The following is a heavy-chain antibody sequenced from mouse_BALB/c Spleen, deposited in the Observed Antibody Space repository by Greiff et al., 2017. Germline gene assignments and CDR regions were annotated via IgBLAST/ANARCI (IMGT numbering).Heavy chain of an antibody. V-gene: IGHV1S81*02. D-gene: IGHD3-1*01. J-gene: IGHJ3*01. CDR1: GYTFTSYW. CDR2: INPSNGRT. CDR3: ARSGATEGFAY. Sequence: QVQLQQPGAELVKPGASVKLSCKASGYTFTSYWMHWVKQRPGQGLEWIGEINPSNGRTNYNEKFKSKATLTVDKSSSTAYMQLSSLTSEDSAVYYCARSGATEGFAYWGQGTLVTVSA.